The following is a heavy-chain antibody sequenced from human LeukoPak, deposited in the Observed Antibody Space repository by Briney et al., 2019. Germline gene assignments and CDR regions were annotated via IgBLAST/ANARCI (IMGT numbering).Heavy chain of an antibody. CDR3: AKDGGLWVSAHWGDS. CDR1: GFTFSSYT. CDR2: ITTGDGNT. Sequence: GGSLRLSCAASGFTFSSYTMSWVRQAPGKGLEWVSTITTGDGNTYYADSVKGRFTVSRDNSKNTLFLQMNSLRAEDTAVYYCAKDGGLWVSAHWGDSWGRGALVTVSS. D-gene: IGHD7-27*01. J-gene: IGHJ4*02. V-gene: IGHV3-23*01.